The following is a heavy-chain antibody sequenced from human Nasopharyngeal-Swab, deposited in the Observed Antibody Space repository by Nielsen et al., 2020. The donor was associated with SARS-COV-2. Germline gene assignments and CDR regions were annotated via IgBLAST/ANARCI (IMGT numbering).Heavy chain of an antibody. J-gene: IGHJ4*02. Sequence: GESLKISCEASGFTVSSNYMSWVRQAPGKGLEWVSVIYSDGSTSYADSVKGRFTISRDNSKNTLYLQMNSLRAEDTAVYYCARVGIRFLEFGYWGQGTLVTVSS. D-gene: IGHD3-3*01. CDR2: IYSDGST. CDR3: ARVGIRFLEFGY. CDR1: GFTVSSNY. V-gene: IGHV3-53*01.